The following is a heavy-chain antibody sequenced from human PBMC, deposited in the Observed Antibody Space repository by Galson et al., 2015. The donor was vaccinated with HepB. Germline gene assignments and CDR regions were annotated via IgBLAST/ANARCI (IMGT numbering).Heavy chain of an antibody. CDR3: ARRGYCTGGVCNHNGFDH. D-gene: IGHD2-8*02. CDR1: GYSFTSYW. V-gene: IGHV5-51*03. Sequence: QSGAEVKKPGESLKISCKGSGYSFTSYWIGWVRQMPGKGLEWMGIIYPGDSDTRYSPSFQGQVTISADKSISTAYLQWSSLKASDTSMYYCARRGYCTGGVCNHNGFDHWGQGSLVNVA. CDR2: IYPGDSDT. J-gene: IGHJ5*02.